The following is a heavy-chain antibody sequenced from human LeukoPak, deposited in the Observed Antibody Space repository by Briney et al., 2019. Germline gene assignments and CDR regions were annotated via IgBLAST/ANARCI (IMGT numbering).Heavy chain of an antibody. V-gene: IGHV3-64*02. J-gene: IGHJ4*02. CDR2: ILGNGHAS. Sequence: GGSLRLSCVASGFTFSSYPMHWVRQAPDKGLEYLSAILGNGHASFYADSVKGRFTISRDNSKNTLYLQMGNLRADDMAVYYCARDSSSGYSFDSWGQGTLVTVSS. D-gene: IGHD6-19*01. CDR1: GFTFSSYP. CDR3: ARDSSSGYSFDS.